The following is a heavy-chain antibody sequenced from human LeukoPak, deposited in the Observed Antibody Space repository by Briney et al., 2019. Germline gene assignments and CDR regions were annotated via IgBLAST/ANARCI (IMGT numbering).Heavy chain of an antibody. CDR1: GFTFSSYG. Sequence: GGSLRLSCAASGFTFSSYGMHWVRQAPGKGLEWVAFIRYDGSNKYYADSVKGRFTISRDNSKNTLYLQMSSLRAEDTAVYYCAKDLYDILTGSLTPPGYWGQGTLVTVSS. CDR2: IRYDGSNK. CDR3: AKDLYDILTGSLTPPGY. D-gene: IGHD3-9*01. J-gene: IGHJ4*02. V-gene: IGHV3-30*02.